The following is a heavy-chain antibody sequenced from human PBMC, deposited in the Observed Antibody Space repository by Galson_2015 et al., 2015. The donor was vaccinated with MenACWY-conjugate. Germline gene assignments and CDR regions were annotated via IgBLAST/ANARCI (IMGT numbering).Heavy chain of an antibody. CDR2: ISPGDSNT. D-gene: IGHD1-26*01. J-gene: IGHJ6*02. Sequence: QSGAEVKQPGESLKISCKGSGYYFTSYWIAWVRQIPGKGLEWMGLISPGDSNTRYSPSFQGQVTISADKSISTAYLQWSSLKASDTAMYFCARHPPGGRGTDVWGQGTPVTVSS. CDR1: GYYFTSYW. CDR3: ARHPPGGRGTDV. V-gene: IGHV5-51*01.